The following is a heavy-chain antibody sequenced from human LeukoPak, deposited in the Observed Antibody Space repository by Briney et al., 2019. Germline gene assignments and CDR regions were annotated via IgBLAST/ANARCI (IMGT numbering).Heavy chain of an antibody. CDR2: MNPXXXXX. CDR3: ARAPRNWGFDY. V-gene: IGHV1-8*01. CDR1: GYTFTSYD. Sequence: ASVKVSCKASGYTFTSYDFNWVRQXPGQGAEXXGWMNPXXXXXXXXXXXXXRVTMTRDTSISTAYMDLSSLRSEDTAVYYCARAPRNWGFDYWGQGTLVTVSS. D-gene: IGHD7-27*01. J-gene: IGHJ4*02.